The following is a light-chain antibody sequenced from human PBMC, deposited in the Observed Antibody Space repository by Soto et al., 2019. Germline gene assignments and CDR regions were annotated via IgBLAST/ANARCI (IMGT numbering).Light chain of an antibody. J-gene: IGKJ1*01. Sequence: DIQMTQSPSTLFASVGDRVTITCRASQSISSWLAWYQQKPGKAPKLLIYYPSSFESGVPSRFSGRGYGTEFTLTIRSLQPDDFATYYCQQYNSYWTFGQGTKVEIK. CDR1: QSISSW. CDR2: YPS. V-gene: IGKV1-5*01. CDR3: QQYNSYWT.